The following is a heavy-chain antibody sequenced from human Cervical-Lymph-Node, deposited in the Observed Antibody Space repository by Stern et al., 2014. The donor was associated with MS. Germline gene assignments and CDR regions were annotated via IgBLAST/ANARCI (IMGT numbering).Heavy chain of an antibody. CDR3: ARNRGSYRHAEFDF. CDR2: ITPILGIT. CDR1: GGTFSSYT. V-gene: IGHV1-69*09. Sequence: VHLVESGAEVREPGSSVTVSCRASGGTFSSYTITWVRQAPGQGLEWVGRITPILGITNYAQNFQGRVTITADKSSGTAYLDLNSLRSEDTAVYFCARNRGSYRHAEFDFWGQGTLVSVSS. D-gene: IGHD1-26*01. J-gene: IGHJ4*02.